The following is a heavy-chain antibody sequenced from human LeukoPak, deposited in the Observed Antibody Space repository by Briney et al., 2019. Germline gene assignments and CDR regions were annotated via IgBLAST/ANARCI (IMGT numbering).Heavy chain of an antibody. V-gene: IGHV3-7*01. D-gene: IGHD5-24*01. CDR2: IKEDGSEI. J-gene: IGHJ4*02. CDR1: VFSFSNYW. Sequence: GGSLRLSCVPSVFSFSNYWMTWVRQAPGGGLEWVASIKEDGSEIYYVDSVKGRFTTSRDNAKNSLYLQMNRRRPEDTAAYYCARVFSRAFDYWGQGTLVSVTS. CDR3: ARVFSRAFDY.